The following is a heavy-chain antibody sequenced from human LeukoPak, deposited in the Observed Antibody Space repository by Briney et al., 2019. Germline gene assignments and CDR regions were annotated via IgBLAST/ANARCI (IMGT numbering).Heavy chain of an antibody. V-gene: IGHV4-34*01. D-gene: IGHD3-10*01. J-gene: IGHJ5*02. CDR2: INHSGST. Sequence: PSETLSLTCAVYGGSFSGYYWSWIRQPPGKGLEWIGEINHSGSTNYNPSLKSRVTISVDTSKNQFSLKLSSVTAADTAVYYCARGGYGDNWFDPWRQGTLVTVSS. CDR1: GGSFSGYY. CDR3: ARGGYGDNWFDP.